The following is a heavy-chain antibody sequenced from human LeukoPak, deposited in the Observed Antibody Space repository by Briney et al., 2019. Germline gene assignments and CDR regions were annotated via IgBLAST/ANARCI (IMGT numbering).Heavy chain of an antibody. V-gene: IGHV3-30*02. D-gene: IGHD2-2*01. CDR2: IKFHGHET. CDR3: ARWYCTSTSCYYDY. CDR1: GFNFNNYD. Sequence: GGSLRLSCVASGFNFNNYDLHWVRQAPGKGLEWVAFIKFHGHETFYADSVEGRFTFSRDNSRNTLYLQMNSLRSEDTAVYYCARWYCTSTSCYYDYWGQGTLVTVSS. J-gene: IGHJ4*02.